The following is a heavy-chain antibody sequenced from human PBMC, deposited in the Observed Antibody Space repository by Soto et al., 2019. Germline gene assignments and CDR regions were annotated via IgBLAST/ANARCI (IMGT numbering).Heavy chain of an antibody. CDR3: APHGGVRGVIGQGWFDP. CDR1: GGTFSSYA. V-gene: IGHV1-69*06. D-gene: IGHD3-10*01. Sequence: QVQLVQSGAEVKKLGSSVTVSCKASGGTFSSYAISWVRQAPGQGLVWMGGIIPIFGAANYAHKIQGRVTLTADKSTSSAYMELGRLRAEDTAVYYCAPHGGVRGVIGQGWFDPWGQGTLVTVSS. J-gene: IGHJ5*02. CDR2: IIPIFGAA.